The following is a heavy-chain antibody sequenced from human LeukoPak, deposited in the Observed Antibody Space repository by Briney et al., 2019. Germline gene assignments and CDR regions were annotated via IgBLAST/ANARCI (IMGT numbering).Heavy chain of an antibody. CDR3: ARDQRYAFDY. CDR1: GFTFTDYP. J-gene: IGHJ4*02. CDR2: SRTSTEDANYA. V-gene: IGHV3-48*02. D-gene: IGHD3-9*01. Sequence: GGSLRLSCATSGFTFTDYPMNWVRQATGKGLEWVSNSRTSTEDANYAIYADSVKGRVTFSRDDAKNTLYLHMHSLRDDDTAVYYCARDQRYAFDYWGQGILVTVSS.